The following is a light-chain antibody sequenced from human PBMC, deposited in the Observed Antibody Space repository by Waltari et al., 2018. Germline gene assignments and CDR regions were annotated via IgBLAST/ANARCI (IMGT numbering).Light chain of an antibody. V-gene: IGLV1-40*01. Sequence: QSVLTQPPSMSGAPGQKVTIPCTGGSSNFGAGYDVHWYQQFPGAAPKLLIFGNTNRASGVAGRLSGSRSGTAASLAIAGLQSEDEAVYYCQSFDSSLSASVFGGGTKLTVL. CDR2: GNT. J-gene: IGLJ3*02. CDR1: SSNFGAGYD. CDR3: QSFDSSLSASV.